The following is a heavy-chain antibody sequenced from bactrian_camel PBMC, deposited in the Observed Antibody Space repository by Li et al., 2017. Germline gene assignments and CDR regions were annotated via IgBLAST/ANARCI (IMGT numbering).Heavy chain of an antibody. Sequence: HVQLVESGGGLVQAGGSLTLSCAASGYTDNSNCMAWYRQAPGKEREGVAQIYSSGDNPYYVDSVQGRFTISIGNDKNTVYLQMNNLKPEDTGMYYCAADFGAPFILSQCEYNYWGQGTQVTVS. CDR3: AADFGAPFILSQCEYNY. J-gene: IGHJ4*01. CDR1: GYTDNSNC. D-gene: IGHD1*01. V-gene: IGHV3-3*01. CDR2: IYSSGDNP.